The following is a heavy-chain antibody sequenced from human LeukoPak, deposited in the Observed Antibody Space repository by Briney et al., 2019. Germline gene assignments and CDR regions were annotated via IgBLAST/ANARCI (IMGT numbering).Heavy chain of an antibody. CDR2: IYTSGST. CDR3: ARDGDGGSSEDWFDP. Sequence: PSETLSLTCTVSGGSISSYYWSWIRQPAGKGLEWIGRIYTSGSTNYNPSLKSRVTMSVDTSKNQFSLKLSSVTAADTAVYYCARDGDGGSSEDWFDPWGQGTLVTVPS. V-gene: IGHV4-4*07. D-gene: IGHD2-15*01. CDR1: GGSISSYY. J-gene: IGHJ5*02.